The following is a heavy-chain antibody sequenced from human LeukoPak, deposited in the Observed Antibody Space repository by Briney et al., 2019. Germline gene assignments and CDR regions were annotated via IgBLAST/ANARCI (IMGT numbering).Heavy chain of an antibody. CDR1: GYSIISGYY. CDR2: IYHSGST. J-gene: IGHJ4*02. D-gene: IGHD2-15*01. CDR3: ARRMPPDY. Sequence: SETLSLTCAVSGYSIISGYYWGWIRQPPGKGLEWIGSIYHSGSTYYNPSLKSRVTISVDTSKNQFSLKLSSVTAADTAVYYCARRMPPDYWGQGTLVTVSS. V-gene: IGHV4-38-2*01.